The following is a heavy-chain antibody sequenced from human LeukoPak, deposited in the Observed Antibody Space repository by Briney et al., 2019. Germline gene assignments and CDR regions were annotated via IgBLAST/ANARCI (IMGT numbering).Heavy chain of an antibody. CDR3: TREAAAGIDY. CDR1: GFTFSTYW. V-gene: IGHV3-7*01. Sequence: PGESLKISCAASGFTFSTYWMSWVRQAPGKGLEWVANIKQDGSEKYYLDSVKGRFTISRDNAKNSLYLQMNSLRAEDTAVYFCTREAAAGIDYWGQGTLVTVSS. D-gene: IGHD6-13*01. J-gene: IGHJ4*02. CDR2: IKQDGSEK.